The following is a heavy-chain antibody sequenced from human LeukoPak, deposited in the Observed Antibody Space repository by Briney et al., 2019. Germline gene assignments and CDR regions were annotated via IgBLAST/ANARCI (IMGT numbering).Heavy chain of an antibody. D-gene: IGHD4-23*01. Sequence: GASVKVSCKASGYTFTGYYIHCVRQAPGQGLDWMGWINPNSGGTNYAQKFQGRVTMTRDTSINTAYMELSRLRSDDTAVYYCTRGSELDTVVTVAFDIWGQGTMVTVSS. V-gene: IGHV1-2*02. CDR3: TRGSELDTVVTVAFDI. CDR1: GYTFTGYY. J-gene: IGHJ3*02. CDR2: INPNSGGT.